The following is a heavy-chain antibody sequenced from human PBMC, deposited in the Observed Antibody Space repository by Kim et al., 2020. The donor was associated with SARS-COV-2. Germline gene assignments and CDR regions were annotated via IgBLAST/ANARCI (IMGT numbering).Heavy chain of an antibody. Sequence: GGSLRLSCVASGFTFSDYYMSWIRQAPGKGLEWVSYISSSSSYANYADSVKGRFTISRDNAEDSLYLQINSLRDEDTAVYYCARGSRQPEFWGQGTLVTVSS. CDR3: ARGSRQPEF. D-gene: IGHD2-2*01. CDR1: GFTFSDYY. V-gene: IGHV3-11*05. J-gene: IGHJ4*02. CDR2: ISSSSSYA.